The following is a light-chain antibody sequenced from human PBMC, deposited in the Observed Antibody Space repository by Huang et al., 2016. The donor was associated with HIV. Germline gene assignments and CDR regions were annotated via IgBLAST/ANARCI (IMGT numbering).Light chain of an antibody. V-gene: IGKV3-20*01. Sequence: EIVLTQSPGTLSLSPGERSTLSCRASQSVSISLAWYQHKPGQAPRLLIYDSSIRATCISDRFSGSGSGTDFTLTISRLEPEDFAVYFCQQYVVSPLTFGGGAKVEIK. CDR2: DSS. J-gene: IGKJ4*01. CDR1: QSVSIS. CDR3: QQYVVSPLT.